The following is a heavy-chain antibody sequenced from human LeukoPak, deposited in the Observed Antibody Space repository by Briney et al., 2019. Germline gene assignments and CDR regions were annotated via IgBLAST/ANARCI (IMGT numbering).Heavy chain of an antibody. D-gene: IGHD6-13*01. CDR3: ARDSSAGRFPFDY. Sequence: GGSLRLSCAASGFTFSSYWMSWVRQAPGKGLEWVANIKQDGSEKYYVDSVKGRFTISRDNAKNSLYLQMNSLRAEDTAVYYCARDSSAGRFPFDYWGQGTLVTVSS. J-gene: IGHJ4*02. V-gene: IGHV3-7*01. CDR1: GFTFSSYW. CDR2: IKQDGSEK.